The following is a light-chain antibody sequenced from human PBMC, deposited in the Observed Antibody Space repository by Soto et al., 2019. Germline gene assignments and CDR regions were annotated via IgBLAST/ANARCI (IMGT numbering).Light chain of an antibody. CDR2: EVS. V-gene: IGLV2-14*01. CDR1: GSDVGGFNY. Sequence: QSALTQPASVSGSPGQSITISCTGTGSDVGGFNYVSWYRQDPGKAPKLVIYEVSNRPSGVSDRFSGSKSGNTASLTISGLQAEDESDYYCGSYTASPTPLYVFGAGTKVTVL. CDR3: GSYTASPTPLYV. J-gene: IGLJ1*01.